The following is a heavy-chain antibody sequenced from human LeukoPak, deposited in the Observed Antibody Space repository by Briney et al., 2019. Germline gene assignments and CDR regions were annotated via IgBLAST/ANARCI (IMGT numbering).Heavy chain of an antibody. CDR2: IYYSGST. CDR3: ARGRRGYSYGYSRLFDY. Sequence: SETLSLTCTVSGGSISSSSYYWGWIRQPPGKGLEWIGSIYYSGSTYYNPSLKSRVTISVDTSKNQFSLKLSSVTAADTAVYYCARGRRGYSYGYSRLFDYWGQGTLVTVSS. CDR1: GGSISSSSYY. D-gene: IGHD5-18*01. J-gene: IGHJ4*02. V-gene: IGHV4-39*07.